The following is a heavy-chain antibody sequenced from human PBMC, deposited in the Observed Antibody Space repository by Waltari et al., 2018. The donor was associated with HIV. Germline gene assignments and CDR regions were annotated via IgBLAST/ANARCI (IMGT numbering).Heavy chain of an antibody. D-gene: IGHD6-19*01. J-gene: IGHJ4*02. V-gene: IGHV3-9*01. CDR1: GFTFDDYA. CDR2: ISWNSGSI. Sequence: EVQLVESGGGLVQPGRSLRLSCAASGFTFDDYATHRVRPAPGKGLEWVSGISWNSGSIGYADSVKGRFTISRDNAKNSLYLQMNSLRAEDTALYYCAKDLAPYGSHGWSLDYWGQGTLVTVSS. CDR3: AKDLAPYGSHGWSLDY.